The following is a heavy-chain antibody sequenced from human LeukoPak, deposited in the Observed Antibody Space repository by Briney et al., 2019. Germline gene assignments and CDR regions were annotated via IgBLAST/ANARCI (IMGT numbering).Heavy chain of an antibody. V-gene: IGHV3-11*01. Sequence: PGGSLRLSCAASGFTFSDYTMSWIRQAPGKGLEWVSYIRSGGSTRYYTDSVKGRFTISRDNAKNSLYLQMNSLRADDMAFYYCARDRFRYCSGAYCSHFEFWGQGTLVSVSS. J-gene: IGHJ4*02. CDR2: IRSGGSTR. CDR1: GFTFSDYT. CDR3: ARDRFRYCSGAYCSHFEF. D-gene: IGHD2-15*01.